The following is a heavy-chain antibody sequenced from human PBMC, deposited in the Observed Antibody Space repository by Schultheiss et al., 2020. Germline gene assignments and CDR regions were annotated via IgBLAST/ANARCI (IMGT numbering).Heavy chain of an antibody. D-gene: IGHD3-10*01. J-gene: IGHJ4*02. Sequence: SETLSLTCTVSGGPISSFYWSWIRHPPGKGLEWIGYMYYSGSGSTNYNPSLKSRVTISVDTSKNQFSLKLKSVTAADTAVYYCARGLAVRGANLGYFDYWDRGTRVTVSS. CDR1: GGPISSFY. V-gene: IGHV4-59*01. CDR2: MYYSGSGST. CDR3: ARGLAVRGANLGYFDY.